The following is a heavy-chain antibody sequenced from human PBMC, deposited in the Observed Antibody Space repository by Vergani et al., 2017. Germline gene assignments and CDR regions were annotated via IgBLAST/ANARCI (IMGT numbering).Heavy chain of an antibody. CDR3: AMAGRWIGAAASVFDY. D-gene: IGHD3-10*01. CDR2: IYPGDSDT. Sequence: EVQLVQSGAEVKKPGESLKISCKGSGYSFTSYWIGWVRQMPGKGLEWMGIIYPGDSDTRYSPSFQGKVTISADKSISTAYLQWSSLKASDTAMYYCAMAGRWIGAAASVFDYWGQGTLVTVSS. CDR1: GYSFTSYW. J-gene: IGHJ4*02. V-gene: IGHV5-51*03.